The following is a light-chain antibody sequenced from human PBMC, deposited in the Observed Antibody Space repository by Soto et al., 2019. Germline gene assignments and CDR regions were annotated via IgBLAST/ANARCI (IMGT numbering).Light chain of an antibody. V-gene: IGKV1-39*01. J-gene: IGKJ1*01. CDR3: QQSYNTPLT. CDR2: DAS. CDR1: QTIGTY. Sequence: IEVTQSPSSLAASLGDRVTITFRASQTIGTYVNWYRQKSGAAPELLIYDASTLQSGVPSRFRGGASGTDFTLTISSLQLDDFATYYCQQSYNTPLTFGQGTK.